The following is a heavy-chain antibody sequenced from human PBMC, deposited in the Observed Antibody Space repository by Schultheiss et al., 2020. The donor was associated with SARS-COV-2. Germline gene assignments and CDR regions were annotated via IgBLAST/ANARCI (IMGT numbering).Heavy chain of an antibody. Sequence: ASVKVSCKASGYTFTDYYMHWLRQAPGQGLEWMGRINPNSGGTNYAQKFQGRITMARDTSISTAHMELTSLTSDDTAVYYCARGVTPRYNGDPHYWGQGTLVTVSS. D-gene: IGHD4-17*01. J-gene: IGHJ4*02. V-gene: IGHV1-2*06. CDR1: GYTFTDYY. CDR2: INPNSGGT. CDR3: ARGVTPRYNGDPHY.